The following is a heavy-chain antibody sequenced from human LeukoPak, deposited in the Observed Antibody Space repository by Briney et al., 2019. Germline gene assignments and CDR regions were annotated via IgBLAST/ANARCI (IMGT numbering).Heavy chain of an antibody. J-gene: IGHJ4*02. CDR1: GGPFSGYY. CDR3: ATSPGGVAFTY. Sequence: PSETLSLTCAVYGGPFSGYYWSWIRQPPGKGLEWIGEINHSGSTNYNPSLKSRVTISVDTSKNQFSLKLSSVTAADTAVYYCATSPGGVAFTYWGQGTLVTVSS. D-gene: IGHD4-23*01. CDR2: INHSGST. V-gene: IGHV4-34*01.